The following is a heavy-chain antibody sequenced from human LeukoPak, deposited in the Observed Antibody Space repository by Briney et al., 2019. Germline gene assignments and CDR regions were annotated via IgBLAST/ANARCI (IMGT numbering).Heavy chain of an antibody. D-gene: IGHD3-10*01. J-gene: IGHJ3*01. CDR1: GDSVSSNSAA. V-gene: IGHV6-1*01. Sequence: SQTLSLTCAISGDSVSSNSAAWNWIRQSPSRGLEWLGRTYYRSKWYNDYAVSVKSRITITPDTSKNQFSLQLNSVTPEDTAVYYCARVLLWFGELFGAFDVWGQGTMVTVSS. CDR3: ARVLLWFGELFGAFDV. CDR2: TYYRSKWYN.